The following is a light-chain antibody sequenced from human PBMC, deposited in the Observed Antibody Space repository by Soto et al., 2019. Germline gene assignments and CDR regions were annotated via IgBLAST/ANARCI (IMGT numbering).Light chain of an antibody. CDR2: GAS. CDR3: QQYDYWPVT. J-gene: IGKJ1*01. Sequence: EIVLTHAPATLSVSPGDRATLSCRASQSVSSNLAWYQQKPGQPPRLLIYGASTRATCIPARFSGSGSVTEFTLTISSLQSEDFAIYYCQQYDYWPVTFGTGSKV. CDR1: QSVSSN. V-gene: IGKV3-15*01.